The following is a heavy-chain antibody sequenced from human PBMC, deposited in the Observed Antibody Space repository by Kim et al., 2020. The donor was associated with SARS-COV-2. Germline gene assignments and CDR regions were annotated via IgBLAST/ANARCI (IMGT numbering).Heavy chain of an antibody. CDR1: GVSISSNY. J-gene: IGHJ4*02. Sequence: SETLSLTCNVSGVSISSNYWCWIRQPPRKGMEWNGYSYVTGNTNYNPYPKLRVTISVDMSKNQFSLTLTSVTAADTAGYYCSRGYEVGNGHYYFAWCGQG. V-gene: IGHV4-59*13. CDR2: SYVTGNT. CDR3: SRGYEVGNGHYYFAW. D-gene: IGHD6-13*01.